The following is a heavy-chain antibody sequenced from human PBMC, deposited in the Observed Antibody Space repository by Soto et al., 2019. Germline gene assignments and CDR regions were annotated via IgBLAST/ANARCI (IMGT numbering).Heavy chain of an antibody. CDR3: ARLGCISTRCHSAQTYYCYYGMDV. J-gene: IGHJ6*02. CDR1: GYSFTSYW. V-gene: IGHV5-10-1*01. CDR2: IDPSDSYT. D-gene: IGHD2-2*01. Sequence: WESLRISCKGSGYSFTSYWISWVRQMPGKGLEWMGRIDPSDSYTNYSPSFQGHVTISADKSISTAYLQWSSLKASDTAMYYCARLGCISTRCHSAQTYYCYYGMDVWCQGNTFTVYS.